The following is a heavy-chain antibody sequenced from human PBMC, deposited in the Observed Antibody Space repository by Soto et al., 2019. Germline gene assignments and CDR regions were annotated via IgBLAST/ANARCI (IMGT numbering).Heavy chain of an antibody. Sequence: SETLSLTCTVSGGSISSYYWSWIRQPPGKGLEWIGYIYYSGSTNYNPSLKSRVTISVDTSKNQFSLKLSSVTAADTAVYYCARDRGYGRPINWFDPWGQGTLVTVPQ. CDR3: ARDRGYGRPINWFDP. V-gene: IGHV4-59*01. CDR1: GGSISSYY. CDR2: IYYSGST. D-gene: IGHD4-17*01. J-gene: IGHJ5*02.